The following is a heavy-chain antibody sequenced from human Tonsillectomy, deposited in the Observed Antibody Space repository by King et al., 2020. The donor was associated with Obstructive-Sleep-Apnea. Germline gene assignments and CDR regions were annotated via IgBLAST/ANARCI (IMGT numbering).Heavy chain of an antibody. Sequence: VQLVESGGGLVQPGGSLRLSCAASGFTFSSYWMHWVRQAPGKGLVWVSRINSDMTSTSYADSVKGRFTISRDNAKNTLYLQMNSLRAEDTAVYYCATDRRITVAGMWGPPDVWGQGTMVTVSS. CDR1: GFTFSSYW. J-gene: IGHJ6*01. V-gene: IGHV3-74*02. CDR3: ATDRRITVAGMWGPPDV. CDR2: INSDMTST. D-gene: IGHD6-19*01.